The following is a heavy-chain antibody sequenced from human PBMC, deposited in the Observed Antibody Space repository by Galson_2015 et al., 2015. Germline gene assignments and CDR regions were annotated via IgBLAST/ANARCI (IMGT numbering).Heavy chain of an antibody. CDR1: GFTFSSYS. Sequence: SLRLSCAASGFTFSSYSMNWVRQAPGKGLEWVSYISSSSSTIYYADSVKGRFTISRDNAKNSLYLQMNSLRAEDTAVYYCARGGFWDFGRFDYWGQGTLVTVSS. V-gene: IGHV3-48*01. J-gene: IGHJ4*02. D-gene: IGHD3-16*01. CDR2: ISSSSSTI. CDR3: ARGGFWDFGRFDY.